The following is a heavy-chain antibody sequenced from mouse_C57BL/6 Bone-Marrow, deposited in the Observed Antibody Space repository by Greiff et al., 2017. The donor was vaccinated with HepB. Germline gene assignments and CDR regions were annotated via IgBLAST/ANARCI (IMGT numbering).Heavy chain of an antibody. CDR2: IYPGSGST. J-gene: IGHJ4*01. Sequence: QVQLKQPGAELVKPGASVKMSCKASGYTFNSYWITWVKQRPGPGLEWIGDIYPGSGSTNYNEKFKSTATLTVDTSSSTAYMQLSSLTSEDSAVYYCARREDWMVEAMDYWGQGTSVTVSS. V-gene: IGHV1-55*01. CDR1: GYTFNSYW. CDR3: ARREDWMVEAMDY. D-gene: IGHD1-1*02.